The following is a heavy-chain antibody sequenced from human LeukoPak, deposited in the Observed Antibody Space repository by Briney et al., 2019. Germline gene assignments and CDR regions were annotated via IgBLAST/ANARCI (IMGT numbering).Heavy chain of an antibody. V-gene: IGHV3-7*05. CDR3: AAGYIGGAVVTNAFDI. D-gene: IGHD5-18*01. J-gene: IGHJ3*02. Sequence: GGSLRLSCAASGFTFEIYWMSWVRQAPGKGLEWVANIRKDGSEKNYVDSVKGRFTISRDNAKNSLYLQMNSLRSEDTAVYYCAAGYIGGAVVTNAFDIWGQGTMVTVSS. CDR2: IRKDGSEK. CDR1: GFTFEIYW.